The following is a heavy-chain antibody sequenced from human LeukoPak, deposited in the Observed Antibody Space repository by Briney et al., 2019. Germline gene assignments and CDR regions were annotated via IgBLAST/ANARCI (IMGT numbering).Heavy chain of an antibody. D-gene: IGHD5-24*01. CDR2: IIPIFGTA. CDR3: ARSKRWLQLDAFDI. Sequence: EASVKVSCKASGGTFSSYAISWVRQAPGQGLEWMGGIIPIFGTANYAQKFQGRVTITTHESTSTAYMELSSLRSEDTAVYYCARSKRWLQLDAFDIWGQGTMVTVSS. V-gene: IGHV1-69*05. J-gene: IGHJ3*02. CDR1: GGTFSSYA.